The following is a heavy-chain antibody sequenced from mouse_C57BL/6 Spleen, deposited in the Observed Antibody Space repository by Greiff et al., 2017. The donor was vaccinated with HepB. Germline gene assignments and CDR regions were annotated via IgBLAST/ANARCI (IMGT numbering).Heavy chain of an antibody. D-gene: IGHD1-1*01. CDR2: INPNNGGT. J-gene: IGHJ2*01. V-gene: IGHV1-26*01. CDR3: ARGPGSSYDY. CDR1: GYTFTDYY. Sequence: EVQLQQSGPELVKPGASVKISCKASGYTFTDYYMNWVKQSHGKSLEWIGDINPNNGGTSYNQKFKGKATLTVDKSSSTAYMELRSLTSEDSAVYYCARGPGSSYDYWGQGTTLTVSS.